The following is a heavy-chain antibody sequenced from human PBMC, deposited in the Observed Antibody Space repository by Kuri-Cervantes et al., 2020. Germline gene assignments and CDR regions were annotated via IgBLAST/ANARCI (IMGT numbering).Heavy chain of an antibody. CDR3: AREGGSGTSFDWFDP. Sequence: ASVKVSCKASGYTFTSYAMHWVRQAPGQRLEWMGWINAGNGNTKYSQKFQGRVTITRDTSASTAYMELRSLTSDDTAVYYCAREGGSGTSFDWFDPWGQGTLVTVSS. CDR1: GYTFTSYA. CDR2: INAGNGNT. D-gene: IGHD3-10*01. J-gene: IGHJ5*02. V-gene: IGHV1-3*01.